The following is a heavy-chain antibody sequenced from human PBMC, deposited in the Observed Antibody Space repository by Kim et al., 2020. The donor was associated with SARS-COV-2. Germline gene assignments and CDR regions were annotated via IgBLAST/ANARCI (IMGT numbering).Heavy chain of an antibody. CDR2: INPSGGST. J-gene: IGHJ4*02. Sequence: ASVKVSCKASGYTFTSYYMHWVRQAPGQGLEWMGIINPSGGSTSYAQKFQGRVTMTRDTSTSTVYMELSSLRSEDTAVYYCARDGIYYYGSGSYEVGYYFDYWGQGTLVTVSS. CDR3: ARDGIYYYGSGSYEVGYYFDY. CDR1: GYTFTSYY. D-gene: IGHD3-10*01. V-gene: IGHV1-46*01.